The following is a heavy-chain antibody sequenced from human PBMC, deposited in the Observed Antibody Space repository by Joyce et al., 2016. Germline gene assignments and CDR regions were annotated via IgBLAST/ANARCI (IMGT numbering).Heavy chain of an antibody. D-gene: IGHD3-16*01. CDR3: ARGGISYYYAMDV. CDR2: ISATSYYI. CDR1: GSTFSSSS. Sequence: QLVESGGGVVKAGGSLRLSCEASGSTFSSSSMSWFRQAPGKGLGWGAAISATSYYIFHAETVRGRFTVSRDNAKKTLYLQMNSLRAEDSAVFYCARGGISYYYAMDVWGQGTTVTVSS. V-gene: IGHV3-21*01. J-gene: IGHJ6*02.